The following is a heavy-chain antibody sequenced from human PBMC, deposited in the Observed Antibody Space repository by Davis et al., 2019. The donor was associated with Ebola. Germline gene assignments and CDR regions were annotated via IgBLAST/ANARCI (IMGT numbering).Heavy chain of an antibody. CDR2: IYYSGST. D-gene: IGHD3-10*01. J-gene: IGHJ4*02. CDR1: GGSISSYY. CDR3: ARGRESGVDY. Sequence: PSETLSLTCTVSGGSISSYYWSWIRQPPGKGLEWIGYIYYSGSTNYNPSLKSRVTISVDTSKNQFSLQLSSVTAADTAMYYCARGRESGVDYWGQGTLVTVSS. V-gene: IGHV4-59*01.